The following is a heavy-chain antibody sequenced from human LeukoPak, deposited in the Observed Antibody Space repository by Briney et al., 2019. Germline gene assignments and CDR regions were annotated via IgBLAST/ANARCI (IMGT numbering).Heavy chain of an antibody. CDR1: GFTLSSYA. V-gene: IGHV3-20*04. Sequence: GGSLRLSCAASGFTLSSYAMSWVRQAPGKGLEWVSGINWNGGSTDYADSVKGRFTISRDNGKNSLYLQMNSLRAEDTALYYCVREHYNYYMDVWGKGTTVTVSS. CDR3: VREHYNYYMDV. CDR2: INWNGGST. J-gene: IGHJ6*03.